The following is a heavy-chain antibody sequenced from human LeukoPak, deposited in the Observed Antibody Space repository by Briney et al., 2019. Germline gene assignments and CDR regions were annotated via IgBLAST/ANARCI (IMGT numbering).Heavy chain of an antibody. D-gene: IGHD3-22*01. Sequence: GGSLRLSCSVSGFTFSSYAMHWVRQAPGKGLEYVTAISSNGGSTYYADSVKGRFTISRDNAKNSLYLQMNSLRAEDTAVYYCARGAYYYEDWGQGTLVTVSS. CDR3: ARGAYYYED. J-gene: IGHJ4*02. V-gene: IGHV3-64*04. CDR2: ISSNGGST. CDR1: GFTFSSYA.